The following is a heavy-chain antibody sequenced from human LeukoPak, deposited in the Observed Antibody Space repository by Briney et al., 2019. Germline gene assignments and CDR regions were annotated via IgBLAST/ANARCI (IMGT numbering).Heavy chain of an antibody. CDR2: ISSSSTI. V-gene: IGHV3-48*04. J-gene: IGHJ6*03. CDR3: ATICSTSCYGYYMDV. Sequence: GGSLSLSCAASGFTFSIYSMNWVRQAPGKGLEWVSYISSSSTIYYADSVKGRFTISRDNAKNSLYLQMNSLRAEDTAAYYCATICSTSCYGYYMDVWGKGTTVTVSS. CDR1: GFTFSIYS. D-gene: IGHD2-2*01.